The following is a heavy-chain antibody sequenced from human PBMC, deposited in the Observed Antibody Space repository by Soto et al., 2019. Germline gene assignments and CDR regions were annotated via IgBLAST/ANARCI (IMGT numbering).Heavy chain of an antibody. V-gene: IGHV4-4*02. J-gene: IGHJ6*02. CDR1: GFTFSNAW. Sequence: VQLVESGGGLVKPGGSLRLSCAASGFTFSNAWMSWVRQAPGKGLEWIGEINHSGSTNYNPSLKSRVTISVDTSKNQFSLKLSSVTAADTAVYYCARGEVGATTGYYYGMDVWGQGTTVTVSS. D-gene: IGHD1-26*01. CDR2: INHSGST. CDR3: ARGEVGATTGYYYGMDV.